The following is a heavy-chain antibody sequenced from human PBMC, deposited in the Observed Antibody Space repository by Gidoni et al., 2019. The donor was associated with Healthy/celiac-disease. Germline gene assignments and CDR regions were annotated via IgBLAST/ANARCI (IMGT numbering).Heavy chain of an antibody. Sequence: QITLKESGPTLVKPTQTLTLTCTFSGFSLSTSGVGVGWIRQPPGKALEWLALIYWDDDKRYSPSLKSRLTITKDTSKNQVVLTITNMDPVDTATYYCARASLLRYFDWFDYWGQGTLVTVSS. CDR3: ARASLLRYFDWFDY. V-gene: IGHV2-5*02. CDR1: GFSLSTSGVG. CDR2: IYWDDDK. D-gene: IGHD3-9*01. J-gene: IGHJ5*01.